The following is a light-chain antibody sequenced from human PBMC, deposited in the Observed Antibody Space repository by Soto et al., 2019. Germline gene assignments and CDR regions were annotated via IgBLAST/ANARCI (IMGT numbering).Light chain of an antibody. CDR3: MLYMGGGLVV. V-gene: IGLV8-61*01. Sequence: QTVVTQEPSFSVSPGGTVTLTCGLTSGSVSTTYYPSCYQQTPGQAPRTLIYSTNIRSSGVPDRFSGSILGNKAALTITGAQADDESDYHCMLYMGGGLVVFGGGTKVTVL. CDR1: SGSVSTTYY. CDR2: STN. J-gene: IGLJ2*01.